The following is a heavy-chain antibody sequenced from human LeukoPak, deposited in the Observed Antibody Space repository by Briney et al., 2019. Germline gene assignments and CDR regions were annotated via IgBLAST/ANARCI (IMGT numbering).Heavy chain of an antibody. CDR2: ISSNGGST. J-gene: IGHJ4*02. CDR1: GFTFSSYA. CDR3: ARDATHDSGGYYPGY. V-gene: IGHV3-64*01. Sequence: GGSLRLSCAASGFTFSSYAMHWVRQAPGKGLEYVSAISSNGGSTYYANSVKGRFTISRDNSKNTLYLQMGCLRAEDMAVYYCARDATHDSGGYYPGYWGQGTLVTVSS. D-gene: IGHD3-22*01.